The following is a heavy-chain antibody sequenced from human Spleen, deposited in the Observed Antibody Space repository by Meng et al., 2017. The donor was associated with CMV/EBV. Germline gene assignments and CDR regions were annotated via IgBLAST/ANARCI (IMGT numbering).Heavy chain of an antibody. CDR2: IKCDGSEK. D-gene: IGHD1-26*01. J-gene: IGHJ6*02. CDR1: GFTFSRYW. V-gene: IGHV3-52*01. Sequence: GESLKISCAASGFTFSRYWMHWVCQAPEKGLEWVANIKCDGSEKYYVDSVKGRLTISRDNAKNSLYLQVNSLRAEDTAVYYCAKVENTGSYYGSPYYYGLDVWGQGTTVTVSS. CDR3: AKVENTGSYYGSPYYYGLDV.